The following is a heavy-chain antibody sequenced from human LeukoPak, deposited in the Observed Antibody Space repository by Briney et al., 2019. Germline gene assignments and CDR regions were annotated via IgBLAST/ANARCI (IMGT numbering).Heavy chain of an antibody. CDR1: GGSFSGYY. D-gene: IGHD2-21*01. J-gene: IGHJ6*03. Sequence: SETLSLTCAVFGGSFSGYYWSWIRQPPGKGLEWIGEINHSGSTIYNPSFKSRVTISVDTSKNQVSLKLSSVTAADTAVYYCARGRIASGAYYYYMDVWGKGTTITVSS. CDR3: ARGRIASGAYYYYMDV. V-gene: IGHV4-34*01. CDR2: INHSGST.